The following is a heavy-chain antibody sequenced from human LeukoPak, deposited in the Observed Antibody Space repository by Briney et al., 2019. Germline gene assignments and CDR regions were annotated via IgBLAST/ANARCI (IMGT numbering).Heavy chain of an antibody. CDR1: GGSLSSYY. J-gene: IGHJ4*01. V-gene: IGHV4-59*01. D-gene: IGHD3-10*01. CDR2: IYYSGST. Sequence: SETLSLTCTVSGGSLSSYYWSWIRQPPGKGLEWIGYIYYSGSTNYNPSLKGRVTISVDTSKNQFSLKLSSVTAADTAVYYCARVRLGYGSGSPIYYFDYWGXGXLVTVSS. CDR3: ARVRLGYGSGSPIYYFDY.